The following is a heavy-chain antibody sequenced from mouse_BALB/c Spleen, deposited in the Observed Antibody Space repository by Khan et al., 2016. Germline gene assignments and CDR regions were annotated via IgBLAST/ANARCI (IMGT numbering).Heavy chain of an antibody. CDR2: INTYSGES. D-gene: IGHD1-1*01. V-gene: IGHV9-3-1*01. J-gene: IGHJ1*01. CDR3: ARYRDYFGSSRYFDV. CDR1: GYTFTNYG. Sequence: QIQLVQSGPELKKPGKTVKISCKASGYTFTNYGMNWVKQAPGKGLKWMGWINTYSGESTYADDFKGRFAFSLETSANTAYLQINNLKNEDTATYFCARYRDYFGSSRYFDVWGAGTPVNVSS.